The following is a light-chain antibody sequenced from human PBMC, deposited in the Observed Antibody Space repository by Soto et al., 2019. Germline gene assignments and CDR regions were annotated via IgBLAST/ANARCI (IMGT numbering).Light chain of an antibody. CDR2: GAS. V-gene: IGKV3-15*01. CDR3: QQYNNWPLEFT. CDR1: QSVGSN. J-gene: IGKJ2*01. Sequence: EIVMTQSPATLSVSPGERATLSCRATQSVGSNLAWYQQKPGQAPRLLIYGASTRATGIPARFSGSGSGTEFTLTISGLQSEDFAVYYCQQYNNWPLEFTFGQGTKLEI.